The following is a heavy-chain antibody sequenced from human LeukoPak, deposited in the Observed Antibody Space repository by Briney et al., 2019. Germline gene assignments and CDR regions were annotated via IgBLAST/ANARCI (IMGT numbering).Heavy chain of an antibody. CDR2: IYTRGST. CDR1: GGSISSYY. V-gene: IGHV4-4*07. J-gene: IGHJ5*02. Sequence: SEALSLTCTVSGGSISSYYWSWIRQPAGKGLEWIGRIYTRGSTNYNPSLKSRVTMSVDTSKNQFSLKLSSVTAADTAVYYCARESYYYGSGSYSIPNWFDPWGQGTLVTVSS. CDR3: ARESYYYGSGSYSIPNWFDP. D-gene: IGHD3-10*01.